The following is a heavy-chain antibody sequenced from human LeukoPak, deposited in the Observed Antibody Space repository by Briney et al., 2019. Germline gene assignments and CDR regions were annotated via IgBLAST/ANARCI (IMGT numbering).Heavy chain of an antibody. CDR3: ARDGGLAPYSSSTPFDY. CDR2: IYSSGST. D-gene: IGHD6-6*01. CDR1: GFTFSSYA. V-gene: IGHV3-66*03. J-gene: IGHJ4*02. Sequence: GGSLRLSCAASGFTFSSYAMSWVRQAPGKGLEWVSVIYSSGSTYYADSVKGRFTISRDNSKNTLYLQMNSLRAEDTAVYYCARDGGLAPYSSSTPFDYWGQGTLVTVSS.